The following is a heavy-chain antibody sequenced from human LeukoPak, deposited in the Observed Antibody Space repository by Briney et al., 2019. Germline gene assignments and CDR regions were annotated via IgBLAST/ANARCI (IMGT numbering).Heavy chain of an antibody. D-gene: IGHD4-17*01. J-gene: IGHJ4*02. CDR2: INHSGST. CDR3: ARGGTTLNY. Sequence: SETLSLTCAVYGGSFNGYYWSWIRQPPGKGLEWIGEINHSGSTNYNPSFKSRVTISVDTSKNQFSLKLSSVTAADTAMYYCARGGTTLNYWGQGTLVTVSS. CDR1: GGSFNGYY. V-gene: IGHV4-34*01.